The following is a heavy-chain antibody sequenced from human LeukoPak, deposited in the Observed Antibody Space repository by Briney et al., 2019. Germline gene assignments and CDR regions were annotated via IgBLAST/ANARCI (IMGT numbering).Heavy chain of an antibody. CDR1: GYTFTGYY. Sequence: ASVKVSCKASGYTFTGYYMHWVRQVPGQGLEWMGWINPNSGGTNYAQKFQGRVTMTRDTSISTAYMELSRLRSDDTAVYYCARGYCSSTSCYSFYGMDVWGQGTTVTVSS. CDR2: INPNSGGT. V-gene: IGHV1-2*02. J-gene: IGHJ6*02. CDR3: ARGYCSSTSCYSFYGMDV. D-gene: IGHD2-2*01.